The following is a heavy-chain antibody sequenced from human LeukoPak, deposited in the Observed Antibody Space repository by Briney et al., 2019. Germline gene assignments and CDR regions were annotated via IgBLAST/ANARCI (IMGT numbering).Heavy chain of an antibody. J-gene: IGHJ4*02. D-gene: IGHD6-25*01. CDR1: GFTFDDYA. V-gene: IGHV3-9*01. CDR2: ISWNSGSI. CDR3: ARVWGVAADLYYFDY. Sequence: SLRLSCAASGFTFDDYAMHWVRQAPGKGLEWVSGISWNSGSIGYADSVKGRFTISRDNAKNSLYLQMNSLRAEDTAVYYCARVWGVAADLYYFDYWGQGTLVTVSS.